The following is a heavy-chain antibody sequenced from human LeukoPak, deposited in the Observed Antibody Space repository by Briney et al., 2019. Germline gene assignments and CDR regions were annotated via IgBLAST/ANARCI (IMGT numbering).Heavy chain of an antibody. Sequence: GGSLRLSCAASGFTFSSYSMNWVRQAPGKGLEWVSSISSSSYIYYADSVKGRFTISRDNAKNSLYLQMNSLRAEDTAVYYCARVGKGTYYDILTGRGAFDIWGRGTMVTVSS. CDR3: ARVGKGTYYDILTGRGAFDI. J-gene: IGHJ3*02. CDR1: GFTFSSYS. D-gene: IGHD3-9*01. CDR2: ISSSSYI. V-gene: IGHV3-21*01.